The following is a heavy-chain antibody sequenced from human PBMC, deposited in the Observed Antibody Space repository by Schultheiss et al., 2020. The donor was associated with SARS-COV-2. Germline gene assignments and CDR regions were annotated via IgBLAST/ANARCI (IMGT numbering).Heavy chain of an antibody. CDR3: ARDYSSYWFDP. CDR2: MNPNSGNT. J-gene: IGHJ5*02. V-gene: IGHV1-18*01. Sequence: ASVKVSCKASGYTFTSYGISWVRQAPGQGLEWMGWMNPNSGNTGYAQKLQGRVTMTTDTSTSTAYMELRSLRSDDTAVYYCARDYSSYWFDPWGQGTLVTVSS. D-gene: IGHD6-13*01. CDR1: GYTFTSYG.